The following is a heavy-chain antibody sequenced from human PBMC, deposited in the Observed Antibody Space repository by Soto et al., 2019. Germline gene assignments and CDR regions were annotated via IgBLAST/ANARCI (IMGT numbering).Heavy chain of an antibody. V-gene: IGHV1-2*04. D-gene: IGHD6-19*01. CDR2: INPNSSGT. CDR1: GYTFTGYY. J-gene: IGHJ4*02. Sequence: ASVKVSCKASGYTFTGYYMHWVRQAPGQGLEWMGWINPNSSGTNYAQKFQGWVTMTRDTSISTAYMELSRLRSDDTAVYYCARARYSSGWYDLLAYWGQGTLVTVSS. CDR3: ARARYSSGWYDLLAY.